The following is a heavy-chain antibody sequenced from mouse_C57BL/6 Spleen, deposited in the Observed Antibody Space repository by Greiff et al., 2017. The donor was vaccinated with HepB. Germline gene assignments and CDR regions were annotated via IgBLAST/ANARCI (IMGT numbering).Heavy chain of an antibody. Sequence: EVKLQESGGDLVKPGGSLKLSCAASGFTFSSYGMSWVRQTPDKRLEWVATISSGGSYTYYPDSVKGRFTISRDNAKNTLYLQMSSLKSEDTAMYYCARREGCSDVWGTGTTVTVSS. V-gene: IGHV5-6*02. CDR1: GFTFSSYG. CDR2: ISSGGSYT. J-gene: IGHJ1*03. CDR3: ARREGCSDV.